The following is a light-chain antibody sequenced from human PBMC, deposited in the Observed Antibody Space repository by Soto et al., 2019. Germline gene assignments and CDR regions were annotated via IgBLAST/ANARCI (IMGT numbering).Light chain of an antibody. V-gene: IGKV3-15*01. Sequence: EIVMTQSPATLSLSPGERVTLSCRASQSISTELAWYQQKPGQPPRLLIYSASTRATGVPARFTGSGSGSEFTLTINGLQSEDFAVYYCQQGHNWPLTFGQGTRLEI. J-gene: IGKJ2*01. CDR1: QSISTE. CDR3: QQGHNWPLT. CDR2: SAS.